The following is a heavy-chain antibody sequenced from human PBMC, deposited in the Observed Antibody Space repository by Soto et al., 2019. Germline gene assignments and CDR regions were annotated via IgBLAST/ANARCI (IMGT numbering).Heavy chain of an antibody. Sequence: QVQLVESGGGLVKPGGSLRLSCAASGFIFSDYYMTWIRQAPGQGLEWISYISRRSDYKNYADSVKGRFTISRDNAKNSLYLQMNRLRGEDTAVYYCAKTWPKDTTLVGYDYAMDVWGQGTTVTVSS. J-gene: IGHJ6*02. CDR2: ISRRSDYK. D-gene: IGHD5-18*01. CDR3: AKTWPKDTTLVGYDYAMDV. V-gene: IGHV3-11*06. CDR1: GFIFSDYY.